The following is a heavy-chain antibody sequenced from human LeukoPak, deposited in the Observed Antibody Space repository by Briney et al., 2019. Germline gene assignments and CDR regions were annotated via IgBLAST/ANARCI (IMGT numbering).Heavy chain of an antibody. V-gene: IGHV3-23*01. D-gene: IGHD3-22*01. CDR1: GGSISSYY. Sequence: ETLSLTCPVSGGSISSYYWSWIRQPPGEGLEWVSGISVSGGSEYYADSVKGRFSVSRDNSKHTVYLQMNSLRAEDTAVYFCASHAHDYDSSGYFDSWGQGALVTVSS. CDR2: ISVSGGSE. CDR3: ASHAHDYDSSGYFDS. J-gene: IGHJ4*02.